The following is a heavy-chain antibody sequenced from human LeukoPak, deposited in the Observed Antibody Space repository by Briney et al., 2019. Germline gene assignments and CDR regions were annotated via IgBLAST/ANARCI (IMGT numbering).Heavy chain of an antibody. CDR1: GFTFSSYG. J-gene: IGHJ6*03. D-gene: IGHD6-13*01. CDR2: IWYDGSNK. Sequence: GGSLRLSCAASGFTFSSYGMHWVRQAPGKGLEWVAVIWYDGSNKYYADSVKGRFTISRDNSKNTLYLQMNSLRAEDTAVYYCARDLGIAAAGSEYYYYYMDVWGKGTTVTVSS. V-gene: IGHV3-33*01. CDR3: ARDLGIAAAGSEYYYYYMDV.